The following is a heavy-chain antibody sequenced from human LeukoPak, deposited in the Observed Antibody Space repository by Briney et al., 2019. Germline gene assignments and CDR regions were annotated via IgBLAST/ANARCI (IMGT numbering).Heavy chain of an antibody. CDR2: INPSGGST. CDR1: GYTFTSNY. D-gene: IGHD3-22*01. Sequence: EASVKVSCKASGYTFTSNYMHWVRQAPGQGLEWMGIINPSGGSTSYAQKFRGRVTMTRDMSTSTVYMELSSLRSEDTAVYYCARDWPLNYYDRSGQGGYFDYWGQGTLVTVSS. CDR3: ARDWPLNYYDRSGQGGYFDY. V-gene: IGHV1-46*01. J-gene: IGHJ4*02.